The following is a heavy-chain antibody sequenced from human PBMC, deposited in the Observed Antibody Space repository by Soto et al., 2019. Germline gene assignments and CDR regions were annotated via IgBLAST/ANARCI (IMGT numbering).Heavy chain of an antibody. CDR1: GFFLRDFG. CDR2: IWYDGSNT. D-gene: IGHD3-9*01. CDR3: ARVRSTYYDILTGYYNSYYYGMDV. Sequence: GGSLRLSCVASGFFLRDFGMHWVRQAPGKGLEWVSVIWYDGSNTYQGESVKGRFTISRDNSKNTLYLQMNSLRAEDTTVYYCARVRSTYYDILTGYYNSYYYGMDVWGQGTTVTVSS. V-gene: IGHV3-33*01. J-gene: IGHJ6*02.